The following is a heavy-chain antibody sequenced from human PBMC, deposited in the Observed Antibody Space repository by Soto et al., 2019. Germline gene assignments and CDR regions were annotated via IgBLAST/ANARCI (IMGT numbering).Heavy chain of an antibody. CDR3: ARDGYGDPYYYYAMDV. D-gene: IGHD4-17*01. CDR2: ISSSGDTK. CDR1: GFTFSFYE. V-gene: IGHV3-48*03. J-gene: IGHJ6*02. Sequence: GGSVRLSCAASGFTFSFYEMIWVRQAPGKGLEWVSYISSSGDTKYYADSVKGRFTISRDNAKNSVYLQMNSLRAEDTAVYSCARDGYGDPYYYYAMDVWGQGTTVTVSS.